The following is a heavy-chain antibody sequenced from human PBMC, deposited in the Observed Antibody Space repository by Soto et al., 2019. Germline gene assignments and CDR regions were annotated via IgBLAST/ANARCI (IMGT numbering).Heavy chain of an antibody. V-gene: IGHV4-59*08. CDR3: ARQGFGPLHGLVDV. J-gene: IGHJ6*02. CDR2: VHHSWGS. Sequence: QVQLQESGPGLVKPSETLSLSCTVSGGSINSYYWSWIRQSPGKRMEWIGYVHHSWGSSYNPSLQSRLAISLDPSKSQFSLKVTSVTATDTAVYSCARQGFGPLHGLVDVWGQGTTVTVSS. D-gene: IGHD3-10*01. CDR1: GGSINSYY.